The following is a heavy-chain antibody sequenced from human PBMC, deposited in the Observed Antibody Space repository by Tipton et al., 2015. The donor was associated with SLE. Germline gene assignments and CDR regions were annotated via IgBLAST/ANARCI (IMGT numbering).Heavy chain of an antibody. V-gene: IGHV4-61*02. CDR3: ARGVQQLGRFDY. Sequence: TLSLTCTVSGGSISSGTYYWTWIRQPAGKGLEWTGRIYTSGSTNYNPSLKSRITISADTSKNQFSLKLNSVTAADTAVYYCARGVQQLGRFDYWGQGTLVTVSS. CDR1: GGSISSGTYY. CDR2: IYTSGST. J-gene: IGHJ4*02. D-gene: IGHD6-13*01.